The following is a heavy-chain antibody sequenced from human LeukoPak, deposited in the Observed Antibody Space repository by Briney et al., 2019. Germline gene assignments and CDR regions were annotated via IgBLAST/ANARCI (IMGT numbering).Heavy chain of an antibody. Sequence: GGSLRLSCAASGFTFTGYAMSWVRQVPGKGLEWVSAISGSGGSTYYAGSVKGRFTISRDNSKNTLYLQMNSLRAEDTAVYYCAKDRQGFGFGEQLDYYYMDVWGKGTTVTVSS. CDR2: ISGSGGST. CDR3: AKDRQGFGFGEQLDYYYMDV. D-gene: IGHD3-10*01. V-gene: IGHV3-23*01. J-gene: IGHJ6*03. CDR1: GFTFTGYA.